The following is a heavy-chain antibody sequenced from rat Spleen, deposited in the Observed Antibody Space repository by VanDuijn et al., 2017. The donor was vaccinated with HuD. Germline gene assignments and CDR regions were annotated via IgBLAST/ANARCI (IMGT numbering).Heavy chain of an antibody. CDR1: GFTFNYYW. D-gene: IGHD1-6*01. Sequence: EVQLVESGGGLVQPGRSLKLSCVASGFTFNYYWMTWIRQAPGKGLEWVASITNASGRTYYPDSVKGRFTISRDNAKSTLYLQMDSLTSEDTATYYCATGPRILRLDWFAYWGQGVMVTVSS. CDR2: ITNASGRT. J-gene: IGHJ2*01. CDR3: ATGPRILRLDWFAY. V-gene: IGHV5-31*01.